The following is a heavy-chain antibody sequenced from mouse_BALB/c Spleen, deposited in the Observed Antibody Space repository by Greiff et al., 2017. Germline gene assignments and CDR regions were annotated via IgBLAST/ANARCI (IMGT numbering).Heavy chain of an antibody. J-gene: IGHJ4*01. V-gene: IGHV1-69*02. D-gene: IGHD2-3*01. CDR3: ARRDGGSYAMDY. CDR2: IDTSDSYT. Sequence: QVQLQQPGAELVRPGASVKLSCKASGYTFTDYWMHWVKQRPGQGLEWIGAIDTSDSYTSYNQKFKGKATLTVDESSSTAYMQLSSLTSEDSAVYYCARRDGGSYAMDYWGQGTSVTVSS. CDR1: GYTFTDYW.